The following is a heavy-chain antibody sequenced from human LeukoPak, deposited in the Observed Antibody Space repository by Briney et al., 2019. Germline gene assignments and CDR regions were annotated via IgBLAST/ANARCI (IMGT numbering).Heavy chain of an antibody. CDR3: AREQYAWRHYFYMDV. D-gene: IGHD2-8*01. V-gene: IGHV4-61*02. Sequence: PSETLSLTCTVSGGSISSGSYYWSWIRQPAGKGLEWIGRIYTSGSTNYNPSLKSRVTISVDTSKNQFSLKLSSVTAADTAVYYCAREQYAWRHYFYMDVWGKGTTVTVSS. CDR1: GGSISSGSYY. J-gene: IGHJ6*03. CDR2: IYTSGST.